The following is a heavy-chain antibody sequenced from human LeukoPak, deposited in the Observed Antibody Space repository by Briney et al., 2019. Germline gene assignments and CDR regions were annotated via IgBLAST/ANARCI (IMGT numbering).Heavy chain of an antibody. CDR2: IYSGGST. D-gene: IGHD3/OR15-3a*01. J-gene: IGHJ4*02. CDR1: GFTVSNNY. Sequence: PGGSLRLSCAASGFTVSNNYMSWVRQAPGKGLEWVSVIYSGGSTYYADSVKGRFTISRDTSKNTLSLQMNSLRAEDTAVYYCASLSLGLYWGQGTLVTVSS. V-gene: IGHV3-53*01. CDR3: ASLSLGLY.